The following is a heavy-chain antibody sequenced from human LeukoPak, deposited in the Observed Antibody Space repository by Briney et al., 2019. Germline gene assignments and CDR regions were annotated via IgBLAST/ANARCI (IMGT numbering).Heavy chain of an antibody. CDR3: ALLTVASDFDY. Sequence: GGSLRLSCVVSRFPFSIYEMNWVRQAPGRGLEWVSNIHSSGTVKYYSDSVKGRFSISRDNAKSSLYLQMNSLRVEDTAVYYCALLTVASDFDYWGQGALVTVSS. V-gene: IGHV3-48*03. J-gene: IGHJ4*02. CDR1: RFPFSIYE. D-gene: IGHD5-12*01. CDR2: IHSSGTVK.